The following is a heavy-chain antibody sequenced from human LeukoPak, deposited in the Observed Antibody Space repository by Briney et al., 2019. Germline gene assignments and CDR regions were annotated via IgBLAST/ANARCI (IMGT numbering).Heavy chain of an antibody. CDR3: ARPLYGSGSCYNLPRWFDP. Sequence: GGSLRLSCAASGFTFSSYWMSWVRQAPGKGLEWVANIKRDGSEKYYVDSVKGRFTISRDNAENSLYLQMNSLRAEDTAMYYCARPLYGSGSCYNLPRWFDPWGQEPWSPSPQ. D-gene: IGHD3-10*01. CDR2: IKRDGSEK. J-gene: IGHJ5*02. CDR1: GFTFSSYW. V-gene: IGHV3-7*03.